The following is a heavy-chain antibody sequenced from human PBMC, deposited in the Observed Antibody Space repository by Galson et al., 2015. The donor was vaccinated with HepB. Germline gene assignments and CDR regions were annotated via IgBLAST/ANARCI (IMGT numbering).Heavy chain of an antibody. CDR3: ARGRTSEYCSGGSCYLDY. Sequence: SLRLSCAASGFTFSSYWMHWVRQAPGKGLVWVSRINSDGSSTSYADSVKGRFTISRDNAKNTLYLQMNSLRAEDTAVYYCARGRTSEYCSGGSCYLDYWGQGTLVTVSS. J-gene: IGHJ4*02. CDR2: INSDGSST. D-gene: IGHD2-15*01. V-gene: IGHV3-74*01. CDR1: GFTFSSYW.